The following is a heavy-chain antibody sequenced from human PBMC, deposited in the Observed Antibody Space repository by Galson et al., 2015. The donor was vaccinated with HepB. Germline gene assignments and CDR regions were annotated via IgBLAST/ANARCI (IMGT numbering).Heavy chain of an antibody. CDR3: ARSSVWFGAGCWFDP. J-gene: IGHJ5*02. CDR2: ISSSSSTI. CDR1: GFTFSSYS. D-gene: IGHD3-10*01. Sequence: SLRLSCAASGFTFSSYSMNWVRQAPGKGLEWVSYISSSSSTIYYADSVKGRFTISRDNAKNSLYLQMNSLRAEDTAVYYCARSSVWFGAGCWFDPWGQGTLVTVSS. V-gene: IGHV3-48*01.